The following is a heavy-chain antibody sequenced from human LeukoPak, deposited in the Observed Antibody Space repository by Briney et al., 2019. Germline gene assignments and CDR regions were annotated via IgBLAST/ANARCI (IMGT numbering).Heavy chain of an antibody. Sequence: GGSLRLSCAASGFTFGSYAMGWVRQAPGKGLQWVSTISASDGSTFYADSVKGRFTISRDNSENTLFLQMSSLRGDDTAVYYCAKRWATTAATDAFDPWGQGTMVTVSS. J-gene: IGHJ3*01. V-gene: IGHV3-23*01. D-gene: IGHD2-21*02. CDR1: GFTFGSYA. CDR3: AKRWATTAATDAFDP. CDR2: ISASDGST.